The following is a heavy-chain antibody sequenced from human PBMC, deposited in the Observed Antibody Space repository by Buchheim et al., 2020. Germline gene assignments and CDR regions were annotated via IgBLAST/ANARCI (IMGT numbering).Heavy chain of an antibody. D-gene: IGHD3-10*01. CDR3: ARHGDGGLYYGSGTYRNAFDI. V-gene: IGHV4-39*01. Sequence: QLQLQESGPGLVKPSETLSLTCTVSGDSINSGSYYWGWIRQPPGKGLEWIATIYHTGSSYYSASLKSRVTISVHTSRHQFSLKLSSVTAADTAVYYCARHGDGGLYYGSGTYRNAFDIWGQGT. J-gene: IGHJ3*02. CDR1: GDSINSGSYY. CDR2: IYHTGSS.